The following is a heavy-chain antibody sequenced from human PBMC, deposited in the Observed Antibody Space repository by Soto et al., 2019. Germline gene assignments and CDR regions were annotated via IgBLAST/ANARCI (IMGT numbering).Heavy chain of an antibody. CDR2: IKRDGSEK. V-gene: IGHV3-7*03. Sequence: GGSLRLSCAASGFIFSNYWMTWVRQAPGKGLEWVANIKRDGSEKDYVGSVKGRFAISRDNAKNSLYLQMNSLRAEDTAVYYCGRVCGGDCGGAFDFWGQGTIVTVS. CDR3: GRVCGGDCGGAFDF. D-gene: IGHD2-21*02. CDR1: GFIFSNYW. J-gene: IGHJ3*01.